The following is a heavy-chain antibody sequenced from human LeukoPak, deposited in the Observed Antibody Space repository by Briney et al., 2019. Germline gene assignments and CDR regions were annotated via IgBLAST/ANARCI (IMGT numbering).Heavy chain of an antibody. D-gene: IGHD4-17*01. Sequence: GGSLRLSCAASGFTVSSNYMSWVRQAPGKGLEWVSAISGSGGSTYYADSVKGRFTISRDNSKNTLYLQMNSLRAEDTAVYYCAKGPTGDTDYWGQGTLVTVSS. V-gene: IGHV3-23*01. CDR1: GFTVSSNY. CDR2: ISGSGGST. J-gene: IGHJ4*02. CDR3: AKGPTGDTDY.